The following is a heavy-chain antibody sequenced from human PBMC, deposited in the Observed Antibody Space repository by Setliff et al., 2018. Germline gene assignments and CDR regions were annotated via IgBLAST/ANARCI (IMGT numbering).Heavy chain of an antibody. Sequence: ASVKVSCKTSGYTFDDYGIAWVRQAPGQGLEWMGWISPHTGNTYYTPKLHGRVTLTTDTSARTAYMELRSLSSDDTAVYYCSRLVRFCTRTACQRLSGGEFWGQGTVVTVSS. CDR1: GYTFDDYG. CDR3: SRLVRFCTRTACQRLSGGEF. J-gene: IGHJ4*02. CDR2: ISPHTGNT. V-gene: IGHV1-18*01. D-gene: IGHD2-8*01.